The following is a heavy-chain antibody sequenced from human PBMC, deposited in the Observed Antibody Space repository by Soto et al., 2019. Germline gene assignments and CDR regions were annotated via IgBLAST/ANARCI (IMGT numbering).Heavy chain of an antibody. J-gene: IGHJ3*02. V-gene: IGHV1-8*01. CDR2: MNPNSGNT. CDR3: ASRIQLWKNDAFDI. Sequence: QVQLVQSGAEVKKPGASVKVSCKASGYPFTGYDINWVRQATGQGLEWMGWMNPNSGNTGCAQKFQGRVTMTRNTSISTAYMELSSLRSEDTAVYYCASRIQLWKNDAFDIWGQGTIVTVSS. CDR1: GYPFTGYD. D-gene: IGHD5-18*01.